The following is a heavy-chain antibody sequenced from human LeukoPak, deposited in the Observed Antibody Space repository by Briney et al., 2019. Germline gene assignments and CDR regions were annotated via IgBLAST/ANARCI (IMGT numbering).Heavy chain of an antibody. V-gene: IGHV4-34*01. J-gene: IGHJ6*02. CDR3: ARIYGSGWYPYYYYYGMDV. D-gene: IGHD6-19*01. CDR1: GGSFGGYY. Sequence: PSETLSLTCAVYGGSFGGYYWSWIRQPPGKGLEWIGEINHSGSTNYNPSLKSRVTISVDTSKNQFSLKLSSVTAADTAVYYCARIYGSGWYPYYYYYGMDVWGQGTTVTVSS. CDR2: INHSGST.